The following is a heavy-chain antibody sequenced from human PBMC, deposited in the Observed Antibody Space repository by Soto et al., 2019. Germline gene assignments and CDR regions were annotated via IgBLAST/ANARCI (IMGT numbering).Heavy chain of an antibody. CDR3: ARFRDFSYWFDP. V-gene: IGHV4-39*01. D-gene: IGHD3-3*01. J-gene: IGHJ5*02. CDR1: GGSISSRSYF. Sequence: SETLSLSCSVSGGSISSRSYFWGWIRQTPGKGLEWIGNIYYSGNTYYSPSLKSRVTISVDSSQSQFSLKLQSVTAADTAVYFCARFRDFSYWFDPWGQGTQVTVSS. CDR2: IYYSGNT.